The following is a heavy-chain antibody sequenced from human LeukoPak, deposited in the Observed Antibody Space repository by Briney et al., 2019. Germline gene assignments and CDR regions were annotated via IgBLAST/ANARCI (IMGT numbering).Heavy chain of an antibody. CDR3: ARDYAGSPDY. Sequence: GGSLRLSCTASGFTFSTYWINWVRQSPGKGLVWVALINGDGSTTTHADSVKGRFTISRDNAKNTAYLQMNSLRDEGTAVYFCARDYAGSPDYWGQGTLVTVSA. CDR2: INGDGSTT. J-gene: IGHJ4*02. CDR1: GFTFSTYW. V-gene: IGHV3-74*03. D-gene: IGHD3-10*01.